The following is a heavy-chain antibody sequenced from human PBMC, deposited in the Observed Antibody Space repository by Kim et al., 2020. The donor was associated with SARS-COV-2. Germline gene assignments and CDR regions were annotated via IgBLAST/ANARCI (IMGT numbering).Heavy chain of an antibody. CDR3: ARGSRMGAIGYDL. V-gene: IGHV3-21*01. J-gene: IGHJ5*02. Sequence: YYADSVKGRLTNARDNAKNSVYLQMNSLTAEDTAVYYCARGSRMGAIGYDLWGQGALVTVSS. D-gene: IGHD1-26*01.